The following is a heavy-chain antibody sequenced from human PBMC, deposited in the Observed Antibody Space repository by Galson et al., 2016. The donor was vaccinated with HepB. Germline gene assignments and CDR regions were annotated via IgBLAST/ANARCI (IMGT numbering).Heavy chain of an antibody. Sequence: PALVKPTQTLTLTCTVSAFSLSNAGMGVSWIRQPPGKALEWLAHIFSTDETSYKTSLKSRLSIPKAPFRGHVVLTMTNVGPVDTATYYCARIPNDGLSSRHWSFDLWGRGTLVTVSS. D-gene: IGHD1-1*01. CDR3: ARIPNDGLSSRHWSFDL. J-gene: IGHJ2*01. CDR1: AFSLSNAGMG. CDR2: IFSTDET. V-gene: IGHV2-26*01.